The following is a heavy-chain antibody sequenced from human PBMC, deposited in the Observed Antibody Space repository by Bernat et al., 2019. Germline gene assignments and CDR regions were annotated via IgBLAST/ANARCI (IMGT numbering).Heavy chain of an antibody. Sequence: VRLGESGGGLVRPGGSLRLSCSASGFPFGNALLGWVRPAPGKWRDWVGRLKSKTDGGTTDYAAPVKGRFTISRDDSKNTLYLQMNSLKTEDTAVYDCNTESDIVATIHWGQGTLVTVSS. V-gene: IGHV3-15*01. CDR1: GFPFGNAL. CDR3: NTESDIVATIH. D-gene: IGHD5-12*01. CDR2: LKSKTDGGTT. J-gene: IGHJ4*02.